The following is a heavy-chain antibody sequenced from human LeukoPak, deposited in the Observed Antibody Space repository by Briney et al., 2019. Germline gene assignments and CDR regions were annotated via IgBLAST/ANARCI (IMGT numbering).Heavy chain of an antibody. J-gene: IGHJ6*03. D-gene: IGHD2-2*01. CDR2: IYYSVTT. V-gene: IGHV4-39*01. CDR1: GGSLSSSSSY. Sequence: SETLSLTSVVPGGSLSSSSSYCGWISLPPRKGLGWIGSIYYSVTTYYNPSLKSRVTISVDTSKNQFSLKLSSVTAADTAVYYCARAPSYCSSTSCYPLYYYYMDVWGKGTTVTVSS. CDR3: ARAPSYCSSTSCYPLYYYYMDV.